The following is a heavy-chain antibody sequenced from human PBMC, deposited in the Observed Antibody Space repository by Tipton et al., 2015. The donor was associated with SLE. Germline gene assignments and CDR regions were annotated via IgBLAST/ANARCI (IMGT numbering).Heavy chain of an antibody. CDR1: GFTFSIYE. Sequence: QLVQSGGGVVQPGRSLRLSCVASGFTFSIYEMNWVRQAPGKGLEWVSYISSSGSTIYYADSVKGRFTISRDNAKNSLYLQMNSLRAEDTAVYYCARDSHSSSVNWFDPWGQGTLVTVSS. D-gene: IGHD6-6*01. V-gene: IGHV3-48*03. CDR2: ISSSGSTI. J-gene: IGHJ5*02. CDR3: ARDSHSSSVNWFDP.